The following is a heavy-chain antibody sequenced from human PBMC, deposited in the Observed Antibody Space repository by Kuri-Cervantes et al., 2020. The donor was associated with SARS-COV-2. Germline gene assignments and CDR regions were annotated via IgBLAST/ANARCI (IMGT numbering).Heavy chain of an antibody. J-gene: IGHJ4*02. V-gene: IGHV4-61*01. CDR2: IYYSGST. CDR1: GGSVSSGSYY. CDR3: ARGSPSGWYRVYDY. Sequence: GSLRLSCTVSGGSVSSGSYYWSWIRQPPGKGLEWIGYIYYSGSTNYNPSLKSRVTISVDTSKNQFSLKLSSVTAADTAVYYCARGSPSGWYRVYDYWGQGTLVTVSS. D-gene: IGHD6-19*01.